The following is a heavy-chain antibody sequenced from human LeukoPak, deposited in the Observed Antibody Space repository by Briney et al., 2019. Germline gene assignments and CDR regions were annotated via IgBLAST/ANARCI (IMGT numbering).Heavy chain of an antibody. J-gene: IGHJ1*01. CDR3: ARAAMGSGYSSGWSTTGYFQH. D-gene: IGHD6-19*01. Sequence: SVKVSCKASGGTCSSYAISWVRQAPGQGLEWMGGIIPIFCTANYAQKFQGRVTITADESTSTAYMELSSLRSEDTAVYYCARAAMGSGYSSGWSTTGYFQHWGQGTLVTVSS. CDR2: IIPIFCTA. CDR1: GGTCSSYA. V-gene: IGHV1-69*01.